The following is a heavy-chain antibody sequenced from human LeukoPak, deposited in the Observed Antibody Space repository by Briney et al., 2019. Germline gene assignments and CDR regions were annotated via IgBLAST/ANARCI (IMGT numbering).Heavy chain of an antibody. J-gene: IGHJ4*02. CDR3: ARTYYDILTGSRNLDY. V-gene: IGHV3-48*03. CDR2: ISSSGGPI. D-gene: IGHD3-9*01. Sequence: PGGSLRLSCAASGFTFRSYEMNWVRQAPGKGLEWVSYISSSGGPIYYADSVKGRFTISRDNAKNSLYLQMNSLRAEDTAVYYCARTYYDILTGSRNLDYWGQGTLVTVSS. CDR1: GFTFRSYE.